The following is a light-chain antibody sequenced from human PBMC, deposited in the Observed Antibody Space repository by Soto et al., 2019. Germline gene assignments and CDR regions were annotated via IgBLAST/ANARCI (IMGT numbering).Light chain of an antibody. V-gene: IGLV2-11*01. CDR3: CSYAGNALHV. CDR1: SSDVGAYNY. J-gene: IGLJ1*01. Sequence: QSALTQPRSVSGSPGQSVTFSCTGTSSDVGAYNYVSWYQQHPGKAPKLMIYDVTKRPSGVPDRFSGSRSGNTASLTISGLQYDDEADYYCCSYAGNALHVFGTGTKLTVL. CDR2: DVT.